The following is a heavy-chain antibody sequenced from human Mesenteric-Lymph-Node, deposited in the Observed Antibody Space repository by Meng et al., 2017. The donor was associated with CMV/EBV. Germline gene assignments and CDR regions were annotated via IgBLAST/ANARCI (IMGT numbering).Heavy chain of an antibody. CDR2: ISSSSSYI. J-gene: IGHJ4*02. Sequence: ASGFTFSSYSMNWVRQAPGKGLEWVSSISSSSSYIYYADSVRGLFTISRDNAKNSLYLQMNSLRAEDTAVYYCARGYSGSYYHYFDYWGQGTLVTVSS. CDR1: GFTFSSYS. V-gene: IGHV3-21*01. CDR3: ARGYSGSYYHYFDY. D-gene: IGHD1-26*01.